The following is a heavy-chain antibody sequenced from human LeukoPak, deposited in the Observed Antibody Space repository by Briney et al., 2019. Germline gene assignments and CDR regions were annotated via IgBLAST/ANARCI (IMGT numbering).Heavy chain of an antibody. CDR3: AKRGVVIRVILVGFHKEAYYFDS. V-gene: IGHV3-23*01. J-gene: IGHJ4*02. CDR1: GITLSNYG. Sequence: GGSLRLSCAVSGITLSNYGMSWVRQAPGKGLEWVAGISDSGGRTYYADSVKGRFTISRDNPKNTLYLQMNSLRAEDTAVYFCAKRGVVIRVILVGFHKEAYYFDSWGQGALVTVSS. D-gene: IGHD2-8*02. CDR2: ISDSGGRT.